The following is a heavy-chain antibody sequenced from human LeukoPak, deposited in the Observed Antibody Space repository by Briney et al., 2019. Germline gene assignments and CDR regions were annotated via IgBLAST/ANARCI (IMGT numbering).Heavy chain of an antibody. CDR2: ISWNSGSI. CDR1: GFTFDDYA. Sequence: GRSLRLSCAASGFTFDDYAMHWVRHAPGEGLEWVSGISWNSGSIGYADSVKGRFTISRDNAKNSLYLQMNSLRAEDTALYYCAKDPYSSGWPKGDYWGQGTLVTVSS. D-gene: IGHD6-19*01. J-gene: IGHJ4*02. V-gene: IGHV3-9*01. CDR3: AKDPYSSGWPKGDY.